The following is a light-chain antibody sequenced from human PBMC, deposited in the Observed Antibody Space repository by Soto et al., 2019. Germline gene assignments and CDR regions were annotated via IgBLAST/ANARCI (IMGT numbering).Light chain of an antibody. CDR1: LPISNY. V-gene: IGKV1-16*01. J-gene: IGKJ1*01. CDR3: QHYNSYSPET. Sequence: IQMTHSPSSLSASLGDIVTITFRAILPISNYLAWSQQKPGKIPNLLIYAASTLQSGLPSRFSASGSGTDFTLPIRPLQSEDFAPYYCQHYNSYSPETFGQGPKVDIK. CDR2: AAS.